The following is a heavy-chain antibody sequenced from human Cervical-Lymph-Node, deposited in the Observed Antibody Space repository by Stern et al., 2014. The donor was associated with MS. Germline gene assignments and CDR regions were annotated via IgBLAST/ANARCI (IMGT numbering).Heavy chain of an antibody. CDR1: GGTFNSSA. Sequence: VKLVESGAEVTKPGSSVTVSCKASGGTFNSSAITWVRQAPGQRLEWMGGILPIFARASYAHRFQGRVSLTAEQSRGTGCMTLHSLRSYDTALYYCARGPGWFLTWVQETLFTVSS. CDR3: ARGPGWFLT. J-gene: IGHJ5*02. D-gene: IGHD3-10*01. V-gene: IGHV1-69*01. CDR2: ILPIFARA.